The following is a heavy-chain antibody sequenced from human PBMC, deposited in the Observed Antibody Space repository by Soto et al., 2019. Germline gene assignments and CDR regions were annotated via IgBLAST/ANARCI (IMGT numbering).Heavy chain of an antibody. CDR2: ISSGSTYI. CDR3: ARDRTNGLYSNDAFDI. Sequence: EAQLVESGGGLVKPGGSLRLSCAASGFTFNIYTVNWVRQAPGKGLEWVSSISSGSTYISYADSVKGRFIISRDNAKNSLYLQMISLGVEDTAVYYCARDRTNGLYSNDAFDIWGQGTMVTVSS. J-gene: IGHJ3*02. V-gene: IGHV3-21*06. D-gene: IGHD4-4*01. CDR1: GFTFNIYT.